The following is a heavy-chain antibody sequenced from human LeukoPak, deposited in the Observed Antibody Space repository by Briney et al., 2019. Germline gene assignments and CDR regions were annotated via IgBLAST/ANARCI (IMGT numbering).Heavy chain of an antibody. CDR2: INHSGST. V-gene: IGHV4-34*01. Sequence: SETLSLTCAVYGGSFSGYYWSWIRQPPGKGLEWIGEINHSGSTNYNPSPKSRVTISVDTSKNQFSLKLSSVTAADTAVYYCARELRSRLWFGELLEDYFDYWGQGTLVTVSS. D-gene: IGHD3-10*01. CDR1: GGSFSGYY. J-gene: IGHJ4*02. CDR3: ARELRSRLWFGELLEDYFDY.